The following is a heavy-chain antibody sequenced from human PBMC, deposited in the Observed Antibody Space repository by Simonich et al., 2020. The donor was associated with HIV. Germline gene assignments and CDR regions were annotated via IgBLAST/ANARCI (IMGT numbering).Heavy chain of an antibody. J-gene: IGHJ6*02. D-gene: IGHD2-15*01. Sequence: QVQLVQSGAEVKKPGASVKVSCKASGYSFTTYGINWVRQAPGHGLEWMGGIHPLIDITNDARKVQDRVTITADKSTSPAYMELSSLRSEDTAVYYCARAADIVVVVDARDYYYYGMDVWGQGTTVTVSS. CDR2: IHPLIDIT. CDR3: ARAADIVVVVDARDYYYYGMDV. CDR1: GYSFTTYG. V-gene: IGHV1-69*10.